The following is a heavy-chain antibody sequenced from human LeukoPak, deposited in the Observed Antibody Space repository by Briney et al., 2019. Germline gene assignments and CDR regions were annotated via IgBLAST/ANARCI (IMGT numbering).Heavy chain of an antibody. V-gene: IGHV4-59*01. CDR2: IYYSGST. J-gene: IGHJ4*02. D-gene: IGHD4-17*01. CDR3: ASVYGDYVY. Sequence: QXPGKGXEWIGYIYYSGSTNYNPSLKSRVTISVDTSKNQFSLKLSSVTAADTAVYYCASVYGDYVYWGQGTLVTVSS.